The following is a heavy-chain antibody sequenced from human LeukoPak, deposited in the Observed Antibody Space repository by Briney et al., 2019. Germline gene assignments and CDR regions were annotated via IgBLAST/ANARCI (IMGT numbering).Heavy chain of an antibody. CDR2: ISWNSGSI. D-gene: IGHD3-22*01. CDR1: GFTFDDYG. CDR3: AKGPSRLYYYDSSGYYYSNWYFDL. V-gene: IGHV3-9*01. Sequence: GGSLRLSCAASGFTFDDYGMHWVRQAPGKGLESVSGISWNSGSIGYADSVKGRFTISRDNAKNSLYLQMNSLRAEDTALYYCAKGPSRLYYYDSSGYYYSNWYFDLWGRGTLVTVSS. J-gene: IGHJ2*01.